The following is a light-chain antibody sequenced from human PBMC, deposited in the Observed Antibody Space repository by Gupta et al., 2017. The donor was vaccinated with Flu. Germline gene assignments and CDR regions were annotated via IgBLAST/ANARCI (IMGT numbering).Light chain of an antibody. CDR1: QYIGNF. Sequence: DTVTISCRAIQYIGNFLNWYQLKPGKGPRFLIYGASTLQSGVPSRFSGSGSGTEFTLTISSLQPEDFATYFCHQSYSTPRAFGQGTTVEV. CDR2: GAS. V-gene: IGKV1-39*01. CDR3: HQSYSTPRA. J-gene: IGKJ1*01.